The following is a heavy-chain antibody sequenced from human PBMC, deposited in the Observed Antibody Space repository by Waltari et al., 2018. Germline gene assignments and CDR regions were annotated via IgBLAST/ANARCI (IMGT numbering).Heavy chain of an antibody. CDR2: VSDDGTIK. Sequence: VQPVESGGGVVQPGGSLRLPCVVPGITFSTYSMHWIRQAPGKGLEWLAVVSDDGTIKYNSTPVKVRFTTSRNNSNNTRYLEVNSLKTDVTAVYYCRRDPYAHIVVNWHYWYFDLWGRGTLSTVTS. J-gene: IGHJ2*01. CDR3: RRDPYAHIVVNWHYWYFDL. CDR1: GITFSTYS. D-gene: IGHD2-15*01. V-gene: IGHV3-30-3*01.